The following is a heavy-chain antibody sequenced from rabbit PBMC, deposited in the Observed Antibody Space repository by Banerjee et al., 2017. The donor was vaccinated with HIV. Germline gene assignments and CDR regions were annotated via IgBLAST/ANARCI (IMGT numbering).Heavy chain of an antibody. Sequence: QEQLEESGGDLVKPEGSLTLTCTASGFSFSSSYYMCWVRQAPGKGLEWIACIYTGRSGSTYNASWAKGRFTISKTSSTTVTLQMTSLTAADTATYLCARDLAGVIGWNFGLWGPGTLVTVS. V-gene: IGHV1S45*01. J-gene: IGHJ4*01. CDR3: ARDLAGVIGWNFGL. CDR2: IYTGRSGST. CDR1: GFSFSSSYY. D-gene: IGHD4-1*01.